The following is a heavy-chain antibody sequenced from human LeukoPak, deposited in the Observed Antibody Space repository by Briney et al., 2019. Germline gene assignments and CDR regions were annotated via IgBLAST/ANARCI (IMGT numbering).Heavy chain of an antibody. J-gene: IGHJ4*02. CDR2: ISYDGSNK. CDR1: GFTFSSYA. D-gene: IGHD3-9*01. V-gene: IGHV3-30*14. CDR3: ARSRDFLTGPFDY. Sequence: PGGSLRLSCAASGFTFSSYAMHWVRQAPGKGLEWVAVISYDGSNKCYADSVKGRFTISRDNSKNTLYLQMNSLRAEDTAVYYCARSRDFLTGPFDYWGQGNLVTVSS.